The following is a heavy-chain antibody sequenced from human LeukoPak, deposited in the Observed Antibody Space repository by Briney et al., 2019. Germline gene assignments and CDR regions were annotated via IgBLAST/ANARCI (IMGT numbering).Heavy chain of an antibody. CDR3: ARRGGRGSSYWFDP. CDR2: VYDSGST. Sequence: SETLSLTCTVSGGSISRYYWTGIRQPPGKGLEWIGYVYDSGSTNYNPSLQSRVTLSVDTSKSQFSLKLTSVTAADAAVYYCARRGGRGSSYWFDPWGQGTLVTVSS. V-gene: IGHV4-59*08. CDR1: GGSISRYY. J-gene: IGHJ5*02. D-gene: IGHD1-26*01.